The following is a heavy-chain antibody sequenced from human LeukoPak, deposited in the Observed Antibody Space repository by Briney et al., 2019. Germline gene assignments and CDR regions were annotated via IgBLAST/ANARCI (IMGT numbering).Heavy chain of an antibody. CDR1: GGSFSGYY. V-gene: IGHV4-34*01. D-gene: IGHD3-9*01. Sequence: SETLSLTCAVYGGSFSGYYWSWIRQPPGKGLEWIGEINHSGSTNYNPSLKSRVTISVDTSKNQFSLKLSSVTAADTAVYYCARTVPYYDILTGSYYYYIDVWGKGTTVTISS. CDR2: INHSGST. J-gene: IGHJ6*03. CDR3: ARTVPYYDILTGSYYYYIDV.